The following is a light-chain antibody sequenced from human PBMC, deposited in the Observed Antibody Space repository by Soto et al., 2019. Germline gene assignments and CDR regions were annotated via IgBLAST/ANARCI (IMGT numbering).Light chain of an antibody. CDR2: QVT. J-gene: IGLJ1*01. CDR1: INDVGGYNY. CDR3: MSYAGVNMFV. Sequence: QSALTQPPSASGSPGQSVTISCAGTINDVGGYNYVSWYQQHPGKVPQLMIYQVTKRPSGVPDRFSASKSDTTASLTISGLQAEDEGDYYCMSYAGVNMFVFGTGTKVTVL. V-gene: IGLV2-8*01.